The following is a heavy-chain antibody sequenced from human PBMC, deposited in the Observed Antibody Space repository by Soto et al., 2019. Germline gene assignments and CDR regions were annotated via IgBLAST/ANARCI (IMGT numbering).Heavy chain of an antibody. D-gene: IGHD1-1*01. CDR2: IKQDGSEN. CDR3: TGGTGWLTDK. Sequence: EVYLVESGGDLVQPGGSLRLSCAASGFTFSSHWMNWVRQAPGKGLEWVANIKQDGSENKYVDSVRGRFTISRDNAKNSLYLQMNNVRAEDTAVYYCTGGTGWLTDKWGQGTLVTVSS. J-gene: IGHJ4*02. CDR1: GFTFSSHW. V-gene: IGHV3-7*04.